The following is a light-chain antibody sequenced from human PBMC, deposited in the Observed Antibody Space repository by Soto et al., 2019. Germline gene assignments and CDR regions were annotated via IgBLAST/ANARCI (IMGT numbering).Light chain of an antibody. V-gene: IGLV1-47*02. J-gene: IGLJ1*01. CDR2: GNT. Sequence: QSVLSQPPSASGTPGQRVTISCSGRSSNIGRNYIYWYQQLPGTAPKLLIYGNTQRPSGVPDRFSGSKSGTSVSLAISGLRYEDEADYYCAAWDDSLRGYVFGTGTKLTVL. CDR1: SSNIGRNY. CDR3: AAWDDSLRGYV.